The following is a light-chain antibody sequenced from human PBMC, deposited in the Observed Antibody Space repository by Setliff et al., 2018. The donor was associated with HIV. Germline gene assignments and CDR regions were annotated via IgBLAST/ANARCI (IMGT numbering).Light chain of an antibody. J-gene: IGLJ1*01. CDR3: SSYTSSSIGPYV. V-gene: IGLV2-14*01. CDR1: SSDVGGYIY. Sequence: QSALTQPASVSGSPGQSITISCTGTSSDVGGYIYVSWYQQHPGKAPKLMIYDASKRPSGVSNRFSGSKSGNTASLTISGLQAEDEADYYCSSYTSSSIGPYVFGTGTKVTVL. CDR2: DAS.